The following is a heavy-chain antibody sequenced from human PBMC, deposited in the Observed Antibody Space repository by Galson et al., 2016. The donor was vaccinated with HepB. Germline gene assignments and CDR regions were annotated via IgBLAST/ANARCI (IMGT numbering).Heavy chain of an antibody. CDR2: IRSSDSST. J-gene: IGHJ2*01. D-gene: IGHD5-24*01. Sequence: SLRLSCAASGFTFTGTVMSWVRQAPGKGLEWVSFIRSSDSSTYYADSVKGRFIISKDDSRNTLYLQMNSLRAEATAVYYCAKVGDAPGWYLDLWGRGTLVTVSS. CDR1: GFTFTGTV. V-gene: IGHV3-23*01. CDR3: AKVGDAPGWYLDL.